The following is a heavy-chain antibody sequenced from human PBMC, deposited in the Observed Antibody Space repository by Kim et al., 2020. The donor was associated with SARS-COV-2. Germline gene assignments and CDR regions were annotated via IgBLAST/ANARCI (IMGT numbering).Heavy chain of an antibody. Sequence: SETLSLTCAVSGGSISSSNWWSWVRQPPGKGLAGIGEIYHSGSTNYNPSLKSRVTISVDKSKNQFSLKLSSMTAADTSVYYCARDRGRMTMIVVVNDALDIWGQGTMVTVSS. D-gene: IGHD3-22*01. CDR2: IYHSGST. CDR3: ARDRGRMTMIVVVNDALDI. V-gene: IGHV4-4*02. J-gene: IGHJ3*02. CDR1: GGSISSSNW.